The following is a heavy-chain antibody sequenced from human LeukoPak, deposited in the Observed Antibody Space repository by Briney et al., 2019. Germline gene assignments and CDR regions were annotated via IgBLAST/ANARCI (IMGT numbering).Heavy chain of an antibody. CDR1: GFTFSAFW. D-gene: IGHD4-17*01. CDR3: ARLFGGVTTFDY. Sequence: GGSMRLSCAASGFTFSAFWMSWVRQGPGKGLEWVASIKPDGSDSHHVDSVMGRFTISRDNAKNLLYLQMNSLSAEDTAVYYCARLFGGVTTFDYWGQGALVTVSS. V-gene: IGHV3-7*01. CDR2: IKPDGSDS. J-gene: IGHJ4*02.